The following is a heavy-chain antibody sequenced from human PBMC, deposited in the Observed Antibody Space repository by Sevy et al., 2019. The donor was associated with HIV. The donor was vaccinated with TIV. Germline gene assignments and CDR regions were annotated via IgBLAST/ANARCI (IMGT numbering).Heavy chain of an antibody. CDR1: GDSISSYY. V-gene: IGHV4-4*07. CDR2: IYPSGST. J-gene: IGHJ6*03. Sequence: SETLSLTCTVSGDSISSYYWSWIRQPAGKGLEWIGRIYPSGSTNYNPSLKSRVTMSLDTSKNQFSLKLSSLTAADTAVYYCARDIRNYYDYYYMDVWGKGTTVTVSS. D-gene: IGHD1-7*01. CDR3: ARDIRNYYDYYYMDV.